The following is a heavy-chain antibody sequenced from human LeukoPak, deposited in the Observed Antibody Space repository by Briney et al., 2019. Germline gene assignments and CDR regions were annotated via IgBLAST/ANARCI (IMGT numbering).Heavy chain of an antibody. V-gene: IGHV1-2*02. CDR2: INPNSGGT. CDR3: ARVLRYFDWAPWGWFDP. CDR1: GYTFTGYY. Sequence: ASVKVSCKASGYTFTGYYMHWVRQAPGQGLEWMGWINPNSGGTNYARKFQGRVTMTRDTSISTAYMELGRLRSDDTAVYYCARVLRYFDWAPWGWFDPWGQGTLVTVSS. J-gene: IGHJ5*02. D-gene: IGHD3-9*01.